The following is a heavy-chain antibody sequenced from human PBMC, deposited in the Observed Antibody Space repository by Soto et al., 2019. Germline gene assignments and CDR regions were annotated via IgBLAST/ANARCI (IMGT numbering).Heavy chain of an antibody. Sequence: SVKVSCKASGGTFSSYAISWVRQAPGQGLEWMGGIIPIFGTANYAQKFQGRVAITADESTSTAYMELSSLRSEDTAVYYCASAASIAAEKYGMDVWGQGTTVTVSS. D-gene: IGHD6-13*01. V-gene: IGHV1-69*13. CDR3: ASAASIAAEKYGMDV. CDR1: GGTFSSYA. J-gene: IGHJ6*02. CDR2: IIPIFGTA.